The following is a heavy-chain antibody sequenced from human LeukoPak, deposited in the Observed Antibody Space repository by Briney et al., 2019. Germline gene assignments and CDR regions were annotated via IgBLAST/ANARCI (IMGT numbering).Heavy chain of an antibody. CDR1: GFTFSSFW. D-gene: IGHD6-19*01. CDR3: ARDSGWFRFDY. J-gene: IGHJ4*02. V-gene: IGHV3-7*03. Sequence: GGSLRLSCAASGFTFSSFWMTWVRQAPGKGLEWVANIKEDGSQKYYVDSVKGRLTISRDNAKNSLFLQTNSLRVDDTAVYYCARDSGWFRFDYWGQGTLVTVSS. CDR2: IKEDGSQK.